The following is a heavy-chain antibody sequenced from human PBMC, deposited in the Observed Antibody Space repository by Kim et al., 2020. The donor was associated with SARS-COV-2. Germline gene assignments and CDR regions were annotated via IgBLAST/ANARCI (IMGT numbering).Heavy chain of an antibody. V-gene: IGHV4-39*01. J-gene: IGHJ4*02. D-gene: IGHD6-19*01. Sequence: YNPPLKSRVTMSVDTSKNQFSLKVSSVTAADTAVYYCVRSSGGDGYRSIDSRGQGSLVTVSS. CDR3: VRSSGGDGYRSIDS.